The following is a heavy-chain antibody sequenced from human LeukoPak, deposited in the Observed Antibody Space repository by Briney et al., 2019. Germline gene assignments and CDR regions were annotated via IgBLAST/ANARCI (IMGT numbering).Heavy chain of an antibody. CDR1: GFTFTGYS. CDR2: ISSSSSYI. V-gene: IGHV3-21*01. Sequence: GGSLRLSSAASGFTFTGYSMNWVRQAPGKGLEWVSSISSSSSYIYYADSVKGRFTISRDNAKNSLYLQMNSLRAEDTAVYYCARARVAAAGSIPDYWGQGTLVTVSS. D-gene: IGHD6-13*01. CDR3: ARARVAAAGSIPDY. J-gene: IGHJ4*02.